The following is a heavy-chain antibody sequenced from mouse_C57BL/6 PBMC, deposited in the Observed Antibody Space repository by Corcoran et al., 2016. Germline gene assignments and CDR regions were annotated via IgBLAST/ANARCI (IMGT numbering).Heavy chain of an antibody. CDR2: INTYSGVP. CDR1: GYTFTTYG. J-gene: IGHJ1*03. D-gene: IGHD2-5*01. Sequence: QIQLVHSGPELKKPGETVKISCKASGYTFTTYGMTWVKQAPGKGLKWMGWINTYSGVPTHADDFKGRFAFSLETSASTAYLQINNLKNEDTATEFCVRDSNWYFDVWGTGTTVTVSS. CDR3: VRDSNWYFDV. V-gene: IGHV9-3*01.